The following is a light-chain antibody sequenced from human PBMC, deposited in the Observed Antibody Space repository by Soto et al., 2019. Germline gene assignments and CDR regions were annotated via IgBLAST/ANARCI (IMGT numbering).Light chain of an antibody. J-gene: IGLJ1*01. CDR1: STDVGGYNF. CDR3: SSYTSTGTPV. CDR2: EVT. Sequence: QSVLTQPGSVSGSLGQSITMSCTGTSTDVGGYNFVSWYQQHPDKAPKLLIYEVTNRPSGVSNRFSGSKSGNTASLTISGLQAEDEADYYCSSYTSTGTPVFGTGTKVTVL. V-gene: IGLV2-14*01.